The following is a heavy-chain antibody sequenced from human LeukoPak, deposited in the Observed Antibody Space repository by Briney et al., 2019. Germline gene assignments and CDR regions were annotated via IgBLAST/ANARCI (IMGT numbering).Heavy chain of an antibody. Sequence: SETLSLTCAVSGGSFSGYYWSWIRQPPGKGLEWIGEINHSGSTNYNPSLKSRVTISVDTSKNQFSLKLSSVTAADTAVYYCARVGAVFWSGHYTPYYIDYGGEGTLVTVSS. CDR1: GGSFSGYY. V-gene: IGHV4-34*01. J-gene: IGHJ4*02. CDR3: ARVGAVFWSGHYTPYYIDY. D-gene: IGHD3-3*01. CDR2: INHSGST.